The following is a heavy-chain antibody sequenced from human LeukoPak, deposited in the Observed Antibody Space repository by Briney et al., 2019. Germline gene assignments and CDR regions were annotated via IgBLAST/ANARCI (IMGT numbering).Heavy chain of an antibody. CDR1: GFTFSSYA. CDR3: ARDSGSYEEDY. Sequence: GGPLRLSCAASGFTFSSYAMHWVRQAPGKGLEWVAVISYDGSNKYYADSVKGRFTISRDNAKNSLYLQMNSLRAEDTAVYYCARDSGSYEEDYWGQGTLVTVSS. J-gene: IGHJ4*02. D-gene: IGHD1-26*01. CDR2: ISYDGSNK. V-gene: IGHV3-30-3*01.